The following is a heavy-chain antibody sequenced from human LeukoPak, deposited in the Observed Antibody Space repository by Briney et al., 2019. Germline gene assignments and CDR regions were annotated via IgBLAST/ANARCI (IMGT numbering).Heavy chain of an antibody. V-gene: IGHV3-7*05. CDR1: GFTFCSDW. Sequence: GGSLRLSCAASGFTFCSDWMSCGRQAPGEGLGWVSNIKQDGSEKYYVDSVKGRFTISRDNAKNSLYLQMNNLRREDTAVYYCAKGRVYYDSSGDFDYWGQGTLVTVSS. D-gene: IGHD3-22*01. CDR3: AKGRVYYDSSGDFDY. J-gene: IGHJ4*02. CDR2: IKQDGSEK.